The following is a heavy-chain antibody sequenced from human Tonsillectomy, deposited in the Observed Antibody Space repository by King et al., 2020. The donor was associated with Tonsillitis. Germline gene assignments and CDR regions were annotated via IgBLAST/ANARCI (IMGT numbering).Heavy chain of an antibody. CDR2: IIPIFGAA. J-gene: IGHJ5*02. D-gene: IGHD4-17*01. CDR1: GGTFSSYA. CDR3: ARGFDYGASENWFDP. V-gene: IGHV1-69*15. Sequence: QLVQSGAEVKKPGSSVKVSCKASGGTFSSYAISWVRQAPGQGLEWMGKIIPIFGAANYAQKFQGRVTITADESTSTAYMELSSLRSEETAIYYCARGFDYGASENWFDPWGQGTLVTVSS.